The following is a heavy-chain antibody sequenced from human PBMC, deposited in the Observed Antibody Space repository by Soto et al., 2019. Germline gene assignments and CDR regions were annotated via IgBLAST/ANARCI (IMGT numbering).Heavy chain of an antibody. Sequence: XATLSLTFAVSGGSVSSRNWWGWFRQPPGKGLEWIGEIYHSGSTNYNPSLKSRVTISVDKSKNQFSLKLSSVTAADTAVYYCARDLGYCSSKTCYYYYYYGVDVWGQGTTVTVSS. J-gene: IGHJ6*01. CDR2: IYHSGST. D-gene: IGHD2-2*01. CDR1: GGSVSSRNW. CDR3: ARDLGYCSSKTCYYYYYYGVDV. V-gene: IGHV4-4*02.